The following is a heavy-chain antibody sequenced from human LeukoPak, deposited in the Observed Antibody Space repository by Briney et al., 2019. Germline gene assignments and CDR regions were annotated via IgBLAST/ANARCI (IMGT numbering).Heavy chain of an antibody. D-gene: IGHD2-15*01. CDR1: GGSFSGYY. Sequence: SETLSLTCAVYGGSFSGYYWSWIRQPPGKGLEWIGEINHSGNTNYNPSLKSRVTISVDTSKNQFSLKLSSVTAADTAVYYCARVKYCSGGSCSPSYYYGMDVWGQGTTVTVSS. V-gene: IGHV4-34*01. CDR3: ARVKYCSGGSCSPSYYYGMDV. J-gene: IGHJ6*02. CDR2: INHSGNT.